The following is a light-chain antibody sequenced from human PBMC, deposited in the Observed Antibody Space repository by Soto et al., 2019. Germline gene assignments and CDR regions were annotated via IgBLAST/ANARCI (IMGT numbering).Light chain of an antibody. V-gene: IGLV1-40*01. CDR1: SSNIGAGYD. Sequence: QSVLTQPPSVSGAPGHRVTIACTGISSNIGAGYDVHCYQQFPGTAPKLPIDGNSNRPSGVPDRLSGSKSGTSASLAITGLQAEDGDDYYCQSYDSSLSGVVFGEGTKLTVL. CDR2: GNS. CDR3: QSYDSSLSGVV. J-gene: IGLJ2*01.